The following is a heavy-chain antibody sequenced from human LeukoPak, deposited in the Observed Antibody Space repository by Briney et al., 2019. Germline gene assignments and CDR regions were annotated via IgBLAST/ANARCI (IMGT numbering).Heavy chain of an antibody. CDR1: GASVSGSPYY. J-gene: IGHJ4*02. CDR3: VVGLGILERADIDY. Sequence: SETLSLTCTVSGASVSGSPYYWGWIRQPPGKGLEWIGSIYSSGSTYYNASLQSRVTISIETSKNQISLKLSSVTAADTAVYYCVVGLGILERADIDYRGQGTLVTVSS. V-gene: IGHV4-39*07. D-gene: IGHD2-15*01. CDR2: IYSSGST.